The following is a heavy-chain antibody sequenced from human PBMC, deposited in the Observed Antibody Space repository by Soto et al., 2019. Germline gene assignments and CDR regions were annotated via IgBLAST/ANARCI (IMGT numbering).Heavy chain of an antibody. J-gene: IGHJ6*03. V-gene: IGHV6-1*01. CDR1: GDSVSSNSAA. CDR2: TYYRSKWYN. CDR3: ARDTQLPAAWYYYMDV. D-gene: IGHD2-2*01. Sequence: SQTLSLTCAISGDSVSSNSAAWNWIRQSPSRGLEWLGRTYYRSKWYNDYAVSVKSRITINPDTSKNQFSLQLNSVTPEDTAVYYCARDTQLPAAWYYYMDVWGKGTTVTVSS.